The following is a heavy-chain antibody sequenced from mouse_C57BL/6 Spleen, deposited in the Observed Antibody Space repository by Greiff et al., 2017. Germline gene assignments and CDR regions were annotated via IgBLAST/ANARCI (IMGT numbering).Heavy chain of an antibody. CDR3: ARPHSYYDYDWYFDV. V-gene: IGHV5-17*01. J-gene: IGHJ1*03. CDR1: GFTFSDYG. D-gene: IGHD2-4*01. CDR2: ISSGSSTI. Sequence: EVQRVESGGGLVKPGGSLKLSCAASGFTFSDYGMHWVRQAPEKGLEWVAYISSGSSTIYYADTVKGRFTISRDNAKNTLFLQMTSLRSEDTAMYYCARPHSYYDYDWYFDVWGTGTTVTVSS.